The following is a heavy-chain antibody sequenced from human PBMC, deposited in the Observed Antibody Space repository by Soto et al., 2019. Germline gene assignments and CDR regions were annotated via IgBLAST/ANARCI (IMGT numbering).Heavy chain of an antibody. CDR3: ARIRHCSSTSCYDAFDI. J-gene: IGHJ3*02. D-gene: IGHD2-2*01. CDR2: ISSSSSTI. Sequence: GGSLRLSCAASGFTFSSYSMNWVRQAPGKGLEWVSYISSSSSTIYYADSVKGRFTISRDNAKNSLYPQMNSLRAEDTAVYYCARIRHCSSTSCYDAFDIWGQGTMVTVSS. CDR1: GFTFSSYS. V-gene: IGHV3-48*01.